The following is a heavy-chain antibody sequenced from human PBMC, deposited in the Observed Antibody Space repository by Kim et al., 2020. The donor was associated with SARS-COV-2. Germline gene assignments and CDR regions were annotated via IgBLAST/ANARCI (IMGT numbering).Heavy chain of an antibody. J-gene: IGHJ3*02. Sequence: NPSLKSRVTISVDTSKNQFSLKLSSVTAADTAVYYCARDGGYSYDSAFDIWGQGTMVTVSS. D-gene: IGHD5-18*01. CDR3: ARDGGYSYDSAFDI. V-gene: IGHV4-30-2*04.